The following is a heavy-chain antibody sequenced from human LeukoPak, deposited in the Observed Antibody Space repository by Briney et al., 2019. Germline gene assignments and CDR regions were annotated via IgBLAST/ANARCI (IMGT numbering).Heavy chain of an antibody. CDR2: INSDGSST. D-gene: IGHD3-9*01. CDR3: ARLPTGYYDILTGYYSSYYYYMDV. CDR1: GFTVSSNS. Sequence: GGSLRLSCTVSGFTVSSNSMSWVRQAPGKGLVWVSRINSDGSSTSYADSVKGRFTISRDNSKNTLYLQMNSLRAEDTAVYYCARLPTGYYDILTGYYSSYYYYMDVWGKGTTVTISS. J-gene: IGHJ6*03. V-gene: IGHV3-74*01.